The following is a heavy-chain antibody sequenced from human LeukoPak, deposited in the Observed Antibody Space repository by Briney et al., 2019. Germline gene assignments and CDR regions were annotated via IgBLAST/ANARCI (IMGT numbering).Heavy chain of an antibody. D-gene: IGHD6-13*01. V-gene: IGHV3-21*01. Sequence: PGGPLRLSCAASGFTFSSYSMNWVRQAPGKGLEWVSSISSSSSYIYYADSVKGRFTISRDNAKNSLYLQMNSLRAEDTAVYYCARVSPSSGYSSSWYAVGKYYFDYWGQGTLVTVSS. CDR1: GFTFSSYS. CDR2: ISSSSSYI. J-gene: IGHJ4*02. CDR3: ARVSPSSGYSSSWYAVGKYYFDY.